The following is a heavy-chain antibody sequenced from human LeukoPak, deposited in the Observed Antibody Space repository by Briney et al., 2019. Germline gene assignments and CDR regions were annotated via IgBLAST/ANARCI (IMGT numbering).Heavy chain of an antibody. CDR1: GGSISSYS. CDR2: IYHSGST. Sequence: SETLSLTCTVSGGSISSYSWSWIRQPPGKGLEWIGYIYHSGSTYYNPSLKSRVTISVDRSKNQFSLKLSSVTAADTAVYYCARAETYCSSTSCIDAFGIWGQGTMVTVSS. D-gene: IGHD2-2*01. CDR3: ARAETYCSSTSCIDAFGI. J-gene: IGHJ3*02. V-gene: IGHV4-59*12.